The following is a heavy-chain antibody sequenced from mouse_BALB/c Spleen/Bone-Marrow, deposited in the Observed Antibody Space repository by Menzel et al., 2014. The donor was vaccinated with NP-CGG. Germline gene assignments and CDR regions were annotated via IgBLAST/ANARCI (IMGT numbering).Heavy chain of an antibody. D-gene: IGHD3-3*01. Sequence: EVKLMESGGGLVQPGGSLRLSCATSGFTFSDFYMEWVRQPPGKRLEWIAASRNKANDYTTEYSASVKGRFIVSRDTSQSILYLQMNAPRAEDTAIYYCARAPGTWYFDYWGQGTTLTVSS. CDR1: GFTFSDFY. J-gene: IGHJ2*01. CDR3: ARAPGTWYFDY. CDR2: SRNKANDYTT. V-gene: IGHV7-1*02.